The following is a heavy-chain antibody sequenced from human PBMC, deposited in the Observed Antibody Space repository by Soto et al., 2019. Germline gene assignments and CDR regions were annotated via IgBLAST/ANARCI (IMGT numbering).Heavy chain of an antibody. Sequence: QVQLVESGGGVVQPGRSLRLSCAASGFTFSSFGMHWVRQAPDKGLQWVAVISYDGSDKYYADSVKGRFTISRDDSTNTMELEMNSLRPEDTAVYYCAKTSGYDYVWGSSGLDPWGQGTLVTVSS. CDR1: GFTFSSFG. CDR2: ISYDGSDK. D-gene: IGHD3-16*01. J-gene: IGHJ5*02. V-gene: IGHV3-30*18. CDR3: AKTSGYDYVWGSSGLDP.